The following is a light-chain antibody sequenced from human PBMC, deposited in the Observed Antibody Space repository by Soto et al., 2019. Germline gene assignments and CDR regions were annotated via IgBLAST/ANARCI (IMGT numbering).Light chain of an antibody. Sequence: DIQMTQSPSSLSASVGHRVTITCRASQSISSYLKWYQQKPVKAPKLLISAASSLQSGVPSRFSGSGSGTDFTLTISRLQPEDVATYYCQQCDSTPYTFGQGTKLEIK. CDR3: QQCDSTPYT. J-gene: IGKJ2*01. CDR1: QSISSY. V-gene: IGKV1-39*01. CDR2: AAS.